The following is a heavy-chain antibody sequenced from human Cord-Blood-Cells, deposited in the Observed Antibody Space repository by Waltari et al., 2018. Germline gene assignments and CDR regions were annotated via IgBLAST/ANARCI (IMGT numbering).Heavy chain of an antibody. CDR2: IYYSGST. CDR1: GGSISSHY. CDR3: ARGTRGYDDY. Sequence: QVQLQESGPGLVKPSETLSLTCTVSGGSISSHYWSWIRQPPGKGLEWIGYIYYSGSTNYNPSLKSRVTRSVDTSKNQFSLKLSSVTAADTAVYYCARGTRGYDDYWGQGTLVTVSS. D-gene: IGHD5-12*01. J-gene: IGHJ4*02. V-gene: IGHV4-59*11.